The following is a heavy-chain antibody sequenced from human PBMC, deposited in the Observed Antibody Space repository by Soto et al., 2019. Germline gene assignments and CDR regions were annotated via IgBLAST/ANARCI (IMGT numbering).Heavy chain of an antibody. D-gene: IGHD3-3*01. CDR1: GFTFSSYW. V-gene: IGHV3-74*01. J-gene: IGHJ5*02. Sequence: EVHLVESGGGLVQPGGSLRLSCAASGFTFSSYWMHWVRQVPGKGLVWVSRIKSAGSSTNYADSVEGRFAISRDNAKNALYLQMNSLRAGDTAVYFCASSPWSGYAYDHGCQGTLVTVSS. CDR2: IKSAGSST. CDR3: ASSPWSGYAYDH.